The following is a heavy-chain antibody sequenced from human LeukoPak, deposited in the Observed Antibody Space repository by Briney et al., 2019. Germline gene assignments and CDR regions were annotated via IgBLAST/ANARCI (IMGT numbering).Heavy chain of an antibody. V-gene: IGHV4-34*01. CDR3: ARETDYYDSSGYYGY. CDR1: GGSFSGYY. J-gene: IGHJ4*02. Sequence: SETLSLTCAVYGGSFSGYYWSWIRQPPGKGLEWIGEINHSGSTNYNPSLKSRVTISVDTSKNQFSLKLSSVTAAATAVYYCARETDYYDSSGYYGYWGQGTLVTVSS. D-gene: IGHD3-22*01. CDR2: INHSGST.